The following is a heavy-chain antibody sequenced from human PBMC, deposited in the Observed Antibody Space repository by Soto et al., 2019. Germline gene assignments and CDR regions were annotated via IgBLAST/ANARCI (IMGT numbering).Heavy chain of an antibody. Sequence: SVKVSCTASGGTFSSYAISWVRQAPGKGLGWMGGIIPIFATANYAQKFQGRVTITAEESSSTAYMELSSLRPEDTAVYYCARGADAFDIWGQGTMVTVS. CDR2: IIPIFATA. CDR3: ARGADAFDI. V-gene: IGHV1-69*13. CDR1: GGTFSSYA. D-gene: IGHD3-16*01. J-gene: IGHJ3*02.